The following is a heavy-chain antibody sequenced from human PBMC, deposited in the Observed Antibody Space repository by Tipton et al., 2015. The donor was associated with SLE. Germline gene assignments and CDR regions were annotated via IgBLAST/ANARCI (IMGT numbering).Heavy chain of an antibody. CDR3: ARPGYISTRFDY. J-gene: IGHJ4*02. CDR2: INSDGSST. Sequence: SLRLSCEASGFTFNVYAIHWVRQAPGKGLVWVSRINSDGSSTSYADSVKGRFTISRDNAKNTLYLQMNSLRVEDTAVYYCARPGYISTRFDYWGQGTLVTVSS. CDR1: GFTFNVYA. V-gene: IGHV3-74*01. D-gene: IGHD6-13*01.